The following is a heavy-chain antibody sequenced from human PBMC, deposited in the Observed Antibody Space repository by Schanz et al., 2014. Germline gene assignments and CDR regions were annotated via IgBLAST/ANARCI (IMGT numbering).Heavy chain of an antibody. CDR2: MSYDGSIK. Sequence: QVQLVESGGGVVQPGRSLGLSCVVSGFTVSSDHMSWVRQAPGKGLEWVAAMSYDGSIKYYGDSVKGRFTISRDNSKNTLYLQMNSLRAEDTAVYYCARDSRPNYDFLTAYYSIDYWGQGTLVTVSS. V-gene: IGHV3-33*01. CDR3: ARDSRPNYDFLTAYYSIDY. CDR1: GFTVSSDH. J-gene: IGHJ4*02. D-gene: IGHD3-9*01.